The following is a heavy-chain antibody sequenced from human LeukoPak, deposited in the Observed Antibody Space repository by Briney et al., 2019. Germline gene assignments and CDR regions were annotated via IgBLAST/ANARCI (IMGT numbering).Heavy chain of an antibody. Sequence: GGSLRLSCTASGFYFDEHGMSWVRQVPGKGLEWVSSINWSGGSTGYADPLRGRFTISRDNAKNSLYLQMDSLRAEDTALYYCARAPITSPFYFDYWGQGTLVTVSS. D-gene: IGHD2-2*01. CDR1: GFYFDEHG. CDR2: INWSGGST. CDR3: ARAPITSPFYFDY. V-gene: IGHV3-20*04. J-gene: IGHJ4*02.